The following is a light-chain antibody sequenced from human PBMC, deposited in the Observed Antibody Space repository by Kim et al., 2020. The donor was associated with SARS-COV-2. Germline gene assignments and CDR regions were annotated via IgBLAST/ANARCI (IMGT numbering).Light chain of an antibody. V-gene: IGKV1-39*01. CDR1: QRIGDY. Sequence: SVGDRVTITCRAGQRIGDYLNWYQHRPGKAPKLLIHAASSLQSDVPSRFSGSGSGTDFTLTISGLQPEDFTTYFCQQSYSTPHLTFGPGTRLEIK. J-gene: IGKJ5*01. CDR3: QQSYSTPHLT. CDR2: AAS.